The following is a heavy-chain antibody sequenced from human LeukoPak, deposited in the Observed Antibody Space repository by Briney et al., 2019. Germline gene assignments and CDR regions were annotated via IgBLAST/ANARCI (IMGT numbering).Heavy chain of an antibody. CDR1: GXTVSSNW. Sequence: PGGSLRLSCAASGXTVSSNWVSWVRQAPGKGLEWVSVMYGGGNTYYADSVKGRFTISRDSSKNTLYLQMNSLRAEDTAVYYCARSPVTESNSWSLDDWGQGTLVTVSS. CDR3: ARSPVTESNSWSLDD. CDR2: MYGGGNT. V-gene: IGHV3-53*01. J-gene: IGHJ4*02. D-gene: IGHD3-10*01.